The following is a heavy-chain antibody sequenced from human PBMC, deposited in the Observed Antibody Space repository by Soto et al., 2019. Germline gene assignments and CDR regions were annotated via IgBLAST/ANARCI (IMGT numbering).Heavy chain of an antibody. Sequence: KVSCKASGGTFSSYAISWVRQAPGQGLEWMGGIIPIFGTANYAQKFQGRVTITADESTSTAYMELSSLRSEDTAVYYCARGLGYCISTSCGMDVWGKGTTVTVSS. CDR2: IIPIFGTA. CDR3: ARGLGYCISTSCGMDV. V-gene: IGHV1-69*01. D-gene: IGHD2-2*01. J-gene: IGHJ6*04. CDR1: GGTFSSYA.